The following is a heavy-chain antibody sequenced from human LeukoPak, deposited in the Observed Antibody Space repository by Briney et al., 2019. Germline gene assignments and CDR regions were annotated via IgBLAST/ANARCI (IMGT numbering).Heavy chain of an antibody. Sequence: GESLQISCKGSGYSFTSYWIGWVRQLPGKGLEWMGIIYPGDSDTRYSPSFQGQVTISADKSISTAYLQWSSLKASDTAMYYCARQEYYYDSSGRRGSFDYWGQGTLVTVSS. J-gene: IGHJ4*02. CDR1: GYSFTSYW. CDR3: ARQEYYYDSSGRRGSFDY. V-gene: IGHV5-51*01. CDR2: IYPGDSDT. D-gene: IGHD3-22*01.